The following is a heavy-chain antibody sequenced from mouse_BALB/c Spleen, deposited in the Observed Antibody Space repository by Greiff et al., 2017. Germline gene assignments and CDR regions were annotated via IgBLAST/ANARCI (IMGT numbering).Heavy chain of an antibody. D-gene: IGHD4-1*01. V-gene: IGHV1-82*01. CDR2: IYPGDGDT. CDR3: AREGELVFAY. Sequence: VQLQQSGPELVKPGASVKISCKASGYAFSSSWMNWVKQRPGQGLEWIGRIYPGDGDTNYNGKFKGKATLTADKSSSTAYMQLSSLTSVDSAVYFCAREGELVFAYWGQGTLVTVS. CDR1: GYAFSSSW. J-gene: IGHJ3*01.